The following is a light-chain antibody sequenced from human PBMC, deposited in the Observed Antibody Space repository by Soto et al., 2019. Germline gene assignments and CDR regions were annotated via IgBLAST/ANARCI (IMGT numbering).Light chain of an antibody. J-gene: IGKJ1*01. CDR3: QQYYSTPS. CDR1: QGVLYSSNNKNY. Sequence: DLVLTQSPDSLAVSLGERATINCKSSQGVLYSSNNKNYLAWYQQKPGQPPKLLIYWASTRESGVPDRFSGSGSGTDFTLTISSLQAADVAVYYCQQYYSTPSFGQGTKVEIK. CDR2: WAS. V-gene: IGKV4-1*01.